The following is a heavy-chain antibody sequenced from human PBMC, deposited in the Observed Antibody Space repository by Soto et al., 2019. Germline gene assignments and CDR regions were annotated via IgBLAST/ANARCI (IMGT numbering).Heavy chain of an antibody. CDR1: GFTFSSYS. D-gene: IGHD1-1*01. CDR2: ISSSSSTI. V-gene: IGHV3-48*01. CDR3: ARAALYNLNDVSWFDH. J-gene: IGHJ5*02. Sequence: EVQLVESGGGLVQPGGSLRLSCAASGFTFSSYSMNWVRQAPGKGLEWVSYISSSSSTIYYADSVKVRFTISRDNAKNSLYLQMNSLIAEDTDVYSCARAALYNLNDVSWFDHGGEGTLVTVSS.